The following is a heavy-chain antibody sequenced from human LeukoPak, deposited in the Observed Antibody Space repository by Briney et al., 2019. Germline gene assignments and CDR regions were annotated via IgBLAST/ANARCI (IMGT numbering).Heavy chain of an antibody. CDR1: GYTFTSYD. CDR3: AKTFLTAYDTYFYYYGLDV. D-gene: IGHD3-9*01. V-gene: IGHV1-8*01. Sequence: GASVKVSCKASGYTFTSYDINWVRQATGQGLEWMGWMNPNSGSTGYAQKFQGRVTMSRNTSISTAYMELSSLRSEDTAVYYCAKTFLTAYDTYFYYYGLDVWGQGTPVTVSS. J-gene: IGHJ6*02. CDR2: MNPNSGST.